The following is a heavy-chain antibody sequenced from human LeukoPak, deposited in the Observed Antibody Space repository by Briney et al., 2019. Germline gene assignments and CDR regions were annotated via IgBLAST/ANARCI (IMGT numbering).Heavy chain of an antibody. CDR1: GGSISSYY. CDR2: IYTSGST. Sequence: SETLSLTCTVSGGSISSYYRSWIRQPAGKGLEWIARIYTSGSTNYNPSLKSRVTMSVDTSKNQFSLKLSSVTAADTAVYYCARTSNYWSPYFDYWGQGALVTVSS. V-gene: IGHV4-4*07. D-gene: IGHD1-1*01. J-gene: IGHJ4*02. CDR3: ARTSNYWSPYFDY.